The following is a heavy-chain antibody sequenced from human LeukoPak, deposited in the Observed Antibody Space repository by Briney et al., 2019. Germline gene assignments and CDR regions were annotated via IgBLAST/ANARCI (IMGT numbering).Heavy chain of an antibody. V-gene: IGHV1-18*01. J-gene: IGHJ4*02. Sequence: ASVKLSCKASAYTLTNYNISWVRQAPGQGLQWMGWINTDKGHTNFVPKFQGRVTVTTDTSTNTAYMELRRLRSDDTAVYYCAREFGHCSGDNCFYFFDSWGQGSLVTVSS. D-gene: IGHD2-15*01. CDR1: AYTLTNYN. CDR2: INTDKGHT. CDR3: AREFGHCSGDNCFYFFDS.